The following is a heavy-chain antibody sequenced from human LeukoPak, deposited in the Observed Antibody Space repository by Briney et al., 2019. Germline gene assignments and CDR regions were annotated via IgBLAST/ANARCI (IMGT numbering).Heavy chain of an antibody. CDR3: ARDPGDFQHGFDV. D-gene: IGHD2/OR15-2a*01. Sequence: GGSLRLSCEASGFNLRTYEMTWVRQAPGKGLEWIAFISSSGGFSNYGDSVNGRFTVTRDNARNSLYLQMDSLGPEDTSAYCARDPGDFQHGFDVWGQGTTVIVSS. V-gene: IGHV3-48*03. J-gene: IGHJ6*02. CDR2: ISSSGGFS. CDR1: GFNLRTYE.